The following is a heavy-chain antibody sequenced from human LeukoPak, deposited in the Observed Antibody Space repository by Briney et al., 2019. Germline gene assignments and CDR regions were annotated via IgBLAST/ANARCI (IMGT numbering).Heavy chain of an antibody. V-gene: IGHV4-30-4*07. D-gene: IGHD5-12*01. CDR1: GDSISSGPYS. J-gene: IGHJ4*02. Sequence: SETLSLTCAVSGDSISSGPYSWSWIRQPPRKGLEWIGYVYYSGGTYYNPSLKSRVTISVDTSKNQFSLKLSSVTAADTAVYYCASHSGGYAYWGQGTLVTVSS. CDR3: ASHSGGYAY. CDR2: VYYSGGT.